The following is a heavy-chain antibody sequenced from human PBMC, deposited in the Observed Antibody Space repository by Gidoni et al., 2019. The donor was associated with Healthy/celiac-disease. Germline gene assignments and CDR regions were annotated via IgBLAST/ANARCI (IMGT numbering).Heavy chain of an antibody. V-gene: IGHV3-21*01. Sequence: EVQLVESGGGLVKPGGSLRLSCAASGFTFSRYSMNWFRQAPGKGLEWVSSISSSSSYIYYADSVKGRFTISRDNAKNSLYLQMNSLRAEDTAVYYCARVGLAGITFGEPASDYYYDYGMDVWGQGTTVTVSS. CDR1: GFTFSRYS. CDR2: ISSSSSYI. J-gene: IGHJ6*02. CDR3: ARVGLAGITFGEPASDYYYDYGMDV. D-gene: IGHD3-16*01.